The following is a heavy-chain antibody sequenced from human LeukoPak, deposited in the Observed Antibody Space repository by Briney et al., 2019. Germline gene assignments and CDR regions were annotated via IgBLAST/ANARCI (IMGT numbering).Heavy chain of an antibody. CDR1: GFTFSSYA. J-gene: IGHJ4*02. V-gene: IGHV3-30-3*01. D-gene: IGHD5-24*01. CDR3: ARDLGDGYNFWRGPFDY. Sequence: GRSLRLSCAASGFTFSSYAMHWVRQAPGKGLEWVAVISYDGSNKYYADSVKGRFTISRDNSKNTLYPQMNSLRAEDTAVYYCARDLGDGYNFWRGPFDYWGQGTLVTVSS. CDR2: ISYDGSNK.